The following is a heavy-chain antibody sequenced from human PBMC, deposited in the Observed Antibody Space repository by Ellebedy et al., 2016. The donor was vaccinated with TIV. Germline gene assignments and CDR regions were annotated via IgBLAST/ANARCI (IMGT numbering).Heavy chain of an antibody. CDR2: IYRIGAT. D-gene: IGHD4-17*01. Sequence: MPSETLSLTCDVSVGSLSTSYWWSWVRQHPGKGLEWIGYIYRIGATNYNPSLERRVTISADQANNQFSLKLTSVTAADTDVYYCVRETTVINWYLGLWGRGTLVTVSS. J-gene: IGHJ2*01. CDR1: VGSLSTSYW. CDR3: VRETTVINWYLGL. V-gene: IGHV4-4*02.